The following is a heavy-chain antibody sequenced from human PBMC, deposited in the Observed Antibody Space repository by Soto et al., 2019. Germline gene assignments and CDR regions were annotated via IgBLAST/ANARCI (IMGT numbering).Heavy chain of an antibody. D-gene: IGHD6-13*01. J-gene: IGHJ6*02. V-gene: IGHV4-4*07. CDR2: IDASGNT. CDR3: ARYSNNWFQTEGMDV. CDR1: VDSITTYY. Sequence: PSETLSLTCTVSVDSITTYYWSWIRQPAGKGLEWIGRIDASGNTNYNPSLNSRVTMSIDTSKKQFSLKLTSVTAADTAIYYCARYSNNWFQTEGMDVWGQGTTVTAP.